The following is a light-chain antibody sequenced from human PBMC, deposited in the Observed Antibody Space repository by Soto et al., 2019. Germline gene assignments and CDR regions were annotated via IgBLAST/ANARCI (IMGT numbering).Light chain of an antibody. CDR3: SSYTNSTTVI. CDR1: SSDVGNFNY. V-gene: IGLV2-14*01. J-gene: IGLJ2*01. Sequence: QSALTQPASVSGSPGQSITISCTGTSSDVGNFNYVSWYQQHPGEAPKTMIYEVSDRPSGISNRFSGSKSGNTASLTISGLHAEDEADYYCSSYTNSTTVIFGGGTKLTVL. CDR2: EVS.